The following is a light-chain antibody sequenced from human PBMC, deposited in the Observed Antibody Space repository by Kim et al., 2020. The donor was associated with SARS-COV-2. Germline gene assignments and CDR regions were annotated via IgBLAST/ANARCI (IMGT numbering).Light chain of an antibody. CDR3: QQYHISPLT. Sequence: EIGLTQSPGTLSLSPGERATLSCRASQSVSSNYLAWYQQKPGQAPRLLIYGASYRATGIPDRFSGSGSGTDFTLTISRLEPEDFAVFYCQQYHISPLTFGGGAKLEI. J-gene: IGKJ4*01. CDR2: GAS. CDR1: QSVSSNY. V-gene: IGKV3-20*01.